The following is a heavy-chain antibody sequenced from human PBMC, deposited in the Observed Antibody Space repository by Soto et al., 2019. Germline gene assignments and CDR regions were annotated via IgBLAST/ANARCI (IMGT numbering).Heavy chain of an antibody. V-gene: IGHV3-7*03. CDR2: IKFDGSEK. J-gene: IGHJ1*01. D-gene: IGHD3-9*01. CDR1: GFIFSDYW. CDR3: VREGGYFSIPPCYSPQTHYFAS. Sequence: GGSLRLSCAASGFIFSDYWMSWVRQAPGKGPEWVANIKFDGSEKQYVDSVRGRFTISRDNSRNSLFLQMNSLRAGDTAVYYCVREGGYFSIPPCYSPQTHYFASGGKGPLVTVSS.